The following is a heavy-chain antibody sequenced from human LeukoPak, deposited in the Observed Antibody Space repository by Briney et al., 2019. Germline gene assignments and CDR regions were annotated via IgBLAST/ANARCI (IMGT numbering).Heavy chain of an antibody. Sequence: SLRLSCAASGFTFTDYYISWSRQAPGAGLGWVSYISSSGSTIYYADSVKGRFTISRDNAKNSLYLQMNSLRAEDTAVYYCARVGTAMVTVFDYWGQGTLVTVSS. CDR1: GFTFTDYY. D-gene: IGHD5-18*01. CDR2: ISSSGSTI. V-gene: IGHV3-11*01. J-gene: IGHJ4*02. CDR3: ARVGTAMVTVFDY.